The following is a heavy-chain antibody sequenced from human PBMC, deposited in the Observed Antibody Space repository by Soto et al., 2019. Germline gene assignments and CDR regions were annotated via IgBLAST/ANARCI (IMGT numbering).Heavy chain of an antibody. CDR2: ISGHNGNT. D-gene: IGHD3-22*01. CDR3: ARGSHYYDSGDFDY. Sequence: ASVKVSCKASGYNFTNYGISWVRQAPGQGLEWMGWISGHNGNTNYAQKIQGRVTMTRDTSISTAYMELSRLRSDDTAVYYCARGSHYYDSGDFDYWGQGTLVTVSS. J-gene: IGHJ4*02. V-gene: IGHV1-18*01. CDR1: GYNFTNYG.